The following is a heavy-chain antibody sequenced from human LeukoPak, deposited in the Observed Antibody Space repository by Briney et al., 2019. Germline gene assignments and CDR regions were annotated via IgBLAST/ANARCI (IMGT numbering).Heavy chain of an antibody. D-gene: IGHD1-26*01. J-gene: IGHJ4*02. CDR3: ARQEGGGCYYGPFDY. CDR1: GYSFTTYW. V-gene: IGHV5-51*01. Sequence: GESLKISCKGSGYSFTTYWIGWVRQMPGKGLEWMGIIYPGDSDTRYSPSFQGQVTISADRSISTAYLQWSSLKASDTAMYYCARQEGGGCYYGPFDYWGQGTLVTVSS. CDR2: IYPGDSDT.